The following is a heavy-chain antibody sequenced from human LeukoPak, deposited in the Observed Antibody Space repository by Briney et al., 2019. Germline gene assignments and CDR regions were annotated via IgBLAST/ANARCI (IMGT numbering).Heavy chain of an antibody. CDR1: GFTFSSYA. CDR2: LSGAGGST. CDR3: AKDLTSSGYYFDY. J-gene: IGHJ4*02. Sequence: GGSLRLSCAASGFTFSSYAMSWVRQAPGKGLEWVSGLSGAGGSTYYADSVKGRFTISRDNSKNTLYLQMNSLRAEDTAVYYCAKDLTSSGYYFDYWGQGTLVTVSS. D-gene: IGHD3-22*01. V-gene: IGHV3-23*01.